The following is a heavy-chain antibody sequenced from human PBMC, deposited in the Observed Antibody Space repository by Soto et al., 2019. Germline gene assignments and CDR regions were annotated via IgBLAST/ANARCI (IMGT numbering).Heavy chain of an antibody. CDR3: ARHGSGSYYRDWFDP. CDR2: IYYSGTT. CDR1: GGSISSGDYY. J-gene: IGHJ5*02. V-gene: IGHV4-30-4*01. D-gene: IGHD3-10*01. Sequence: SETLSLTCTVSGGSISSGDYYWSWLRQPPGKGLEWVGYIYYSGTTYYNPSLESRITMSVDTSKNQFSLKLRSVTVADTAVYSCARHGSGSYYRDWFDPWGQGTLVTVSS.